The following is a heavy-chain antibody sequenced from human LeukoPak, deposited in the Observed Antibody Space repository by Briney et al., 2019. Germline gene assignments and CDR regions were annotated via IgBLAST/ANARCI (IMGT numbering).Heavy chain of an antibody. Sequence: PGGSLRLSCAASGFTFINVWMSWVRQAPGKGLEWVGHIKSKIDGGTTDYAAPVKGRFTISRDDSKNTLYLQMNSLKTEDTAVYYCTTDTIAAAGYWGQGTLVTVSS. D-gene: IGHD6-6*01. CDR1: GFTFINVW. CDR2: IKSKIDGGTT. CDR3: TTDTIAAAGY. V-gene: IGHV3-15*01. J-gene: IGHJ4*02.